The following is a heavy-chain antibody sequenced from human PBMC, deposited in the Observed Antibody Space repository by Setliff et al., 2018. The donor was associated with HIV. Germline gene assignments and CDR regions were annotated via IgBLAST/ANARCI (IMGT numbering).Heavy chain of an antibody. CDR3: VRRRGYYGSWASSAFDF. J-gene: IGHJ3*01. D-gene: IGHD3-10*01. CDR1: GASFSNYF. Sequence: SETLSLTCAVYGASFSNYFWTWIRQSPGKGLEWIGEINHSGSTNYNPSLKSRVTISVDTYKNQFSLRLNSVTAADTAVYFCVRRRGYYGSWASSAFDFWGQGTMVTVSS. CDR2: INHSGST. V-gene: IGHV4-34*01.